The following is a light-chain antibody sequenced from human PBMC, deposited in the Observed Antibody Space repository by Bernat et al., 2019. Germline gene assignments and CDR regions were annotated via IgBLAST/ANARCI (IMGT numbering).Light chain of an antibody. CDR3: SSYAGSNNFV. CDR2: EVS. V-gene: IGLV2-8*01. Sequence: QSALTQPPSASGSPGQSVTISCTGTSSDGGGYNYVSWYQQHPGKAPKLMIYEVSKRPSGVPDRFSGSKSGNTASLTVSGLQAEDGADYYCSSYAGSNNFVFGTGTKVTVL. CDR1: SSDGGGYNY. J-gene: IGLJ1*01.